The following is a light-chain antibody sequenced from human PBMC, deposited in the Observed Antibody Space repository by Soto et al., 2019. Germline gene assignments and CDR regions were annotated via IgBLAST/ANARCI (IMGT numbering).Light chain of an antibody. CDR2: AAS. Sequence: IQMTQSPSSLSASVGDRVAITCRASQSIANYLNWYQQKPGTAPKLLIFAASSLQSGVPSRFSGSGSGTDFTLTISSLQPEDSATYYCQHLNSYPRTFGHGTKVDIK. V-gene: IGKV1-9*01. CDR1: QSIANY. J-gene: IGKJ1*01. CDR3: QHLNSYPRT.